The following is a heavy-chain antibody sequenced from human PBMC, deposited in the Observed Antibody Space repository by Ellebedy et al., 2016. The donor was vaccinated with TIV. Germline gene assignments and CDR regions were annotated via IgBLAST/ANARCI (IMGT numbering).Heavy chain of an antibody. J-gene: IGHJ3*02. V-gene: IGHV5-51*01. CDR2: ICPGDSDT. CDR1: GYSFTSYW. Sequence: GESLKISCKGSGYSFTSYWIGWVRQMPGKGLEWMGIICPGDSDTRYSPSFQGQVTISADKSISTAYLQWSSLKASDTAMYYCARLTTMIPYWDAFDIWGQGTMVTVSS. CDR3: ARLTTMIPYWDAFDI. D-gene: IGHD3-22*01.